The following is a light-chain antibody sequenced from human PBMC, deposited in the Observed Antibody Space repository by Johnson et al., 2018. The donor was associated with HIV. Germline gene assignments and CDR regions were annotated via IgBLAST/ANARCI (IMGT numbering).Light chain of an antibody. Sequence: QSVLTQPPSVSAAPGQKVTISCSGSSSNIGNNYVSWYQQVPGTAPKLLIYDNNRRPSGIPDRFSGSKSGTSATLGITGLQTGDEAGYYCGTWDSSLRPAFFGTGTKVTVL. V-gene: IGLV1-51*01. CDR1: SSNIGNNY. CDR3: GTWDSSLRPAF. CDR2: DNN. J-gene: IGLJ1*01.